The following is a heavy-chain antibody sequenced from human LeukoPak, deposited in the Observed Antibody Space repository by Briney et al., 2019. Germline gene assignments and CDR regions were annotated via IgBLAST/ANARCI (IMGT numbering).Heavy chain of an antibody. CDR1: GGSFSGYY. D-gene: IGHD3-22*01. V-gene: IGHV4-34*01. Sequence: PSETLSLTCAVYGGSFSGYYWSWIRQPPGKGLEWIGEINHSGSTNYNPSLESRVTISVDTSKNQFSLKLSSVTAADTAVYYCARVYYDSSEGYWGQGTLVTVSS. CDR2: INHSGST. CDR3: ARVYYDSSEGY. J-gene: IGHJ4*02.